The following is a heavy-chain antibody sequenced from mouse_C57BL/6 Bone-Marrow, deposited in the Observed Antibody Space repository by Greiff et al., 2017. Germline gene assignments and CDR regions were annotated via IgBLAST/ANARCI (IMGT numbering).Heavy chain of an antibody. J-gene: IGHJ2*01. CDR1: GYSFTDYN. CDR3: ARGKFYYDYDGGNYFDY. CDR2: INPNYGTT. D-gene: IGHD2-4*01. Sequence: VQLQQSGPELVKPGASVKISCKASGYSFTDYNMNWVKQSNGKSLEWIGVINPNYGTTSYNQKFKGKATLTVDQSSSTAYMQLNSLTSEDSAVYYCARGKFYYDYDGGNYFDYWGQGTTLTVSS. V-gene: IGHV1-39*01.